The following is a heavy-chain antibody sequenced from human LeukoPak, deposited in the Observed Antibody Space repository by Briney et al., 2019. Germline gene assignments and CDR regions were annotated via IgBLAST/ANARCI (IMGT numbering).Heavy chain of an antibody. J-gene: IGHJ4*02. V-gene: IGHV4-39*07. CDR3: ARGSVDIVATIPGLGTFDY. CDR2: IYYSGST. D-gene: IGHD5-12*01. CDR1: GGSISSSSYY. Sequence: SETLPLTCTVSGGSISSSSYYWGWIRQPPGQGLEWIGSIYYSGSTYYNPSLKSRVTISVDTSKNRFSLKLSSVTAADTAVYYCARGSVDIVATIPGLGTFDYWGQGTLVTVSS.